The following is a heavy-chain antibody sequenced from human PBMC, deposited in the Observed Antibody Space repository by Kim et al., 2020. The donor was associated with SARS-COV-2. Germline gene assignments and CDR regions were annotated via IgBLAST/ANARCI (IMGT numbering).Heavy chain of an antibody. CDR3: ARDHSGRCSGGSCYDNWFDP. J-gene: IGHJ5*02. CDR1: GGSISSYY. V-gene: IGHV4-4*07. CDR2: IYTSGST. Sequence: SETLSLTCTVSGGSISSYYWSWIRQPAGKGLEWIGRIYTSGSTNYNPSLKSRVTMSVDTSKNQFSLKLSSVTAADTAVYYCARDHSGRCSGGSCYDNWFDPCGQGTLVTVSS. D-gene: IGHD2-15*01.